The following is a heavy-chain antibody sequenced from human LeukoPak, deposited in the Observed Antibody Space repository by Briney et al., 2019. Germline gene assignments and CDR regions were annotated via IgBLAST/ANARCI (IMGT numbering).Heavy chain of an antibody. D-gene: IGHD4-17*01. J-gene: IGHJ3*02. CDR2: IYYSGGT. V-gene: IGHV4-59*08. Sequence: SETLSLTCTVSGGSISNYYWSWIRQPPGKGLEWIGYIYYSGGTNYNPSLKSRVTISVDTSKNHFSLKLNSVTAADTAVYYCARHASGDNGNAFDIWGQGTMVTVS. CDR1: GGSISNYY. CDR3: ARHASGDNGNAFDI.